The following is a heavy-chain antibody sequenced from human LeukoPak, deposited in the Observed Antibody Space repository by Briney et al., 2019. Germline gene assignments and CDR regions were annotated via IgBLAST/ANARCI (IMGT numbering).Heavy chain of an antibody. D-gene: IGHD4-17*01. J-gene: IGHJ6*03. CDR3: ARVRSDYGDYDTYYYYYMDV. CDR2: IYTSGST. V-gene: IGHV4-4*07. CDR1: GGSISSYY. Sequence: PSETLSLTCTVSGGSISSYYWSWIRQPAGKGLEWIGRIYTSGSTNYNPSLKSRVTISVDTSKNQFSLKLSSVTDADTAVYYCARVRSDYGDYDTYYYYYMDVWGKGTTVTVSS.